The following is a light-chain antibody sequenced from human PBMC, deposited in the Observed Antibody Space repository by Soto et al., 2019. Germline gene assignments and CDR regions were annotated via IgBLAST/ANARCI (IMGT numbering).Light chain of an antibody. CDR1: SSNIGAHYD. CDR2: ANN. Sequence: QSALAQPPSVSGAPGQRVTISCTGSSSNIGAHYDVHWYQQLPGTAPKLLIYANNNRPSGVPDRFSGSKSGTSASLAITGLQAEDEADYYCQSYDSRLSAYVFGTGTKVTVL. V-gene: IGLV1-40*01. CDR3: QSYDSRLSAYV. J-gene: IGLJ1*01.